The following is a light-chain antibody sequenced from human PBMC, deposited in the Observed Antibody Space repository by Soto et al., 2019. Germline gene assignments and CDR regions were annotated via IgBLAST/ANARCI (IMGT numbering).Light chain of an antibody. CDR1: QSISSY. CDR2: AAS. J-gene: IGKJ2*01. V-gene: IGKV1-39*01. Sequence: DIQMTQSPSSLSASVGDRVTITCRTSQSISSYLNWYQQKPGKAPNLLIYAASSLQSGVPSRFSGSGSGTDFTLTISSLQPEDFAXYYCXQSYNTPYTFGQGTKLEIK. CDR3: XQSYNTPYT.